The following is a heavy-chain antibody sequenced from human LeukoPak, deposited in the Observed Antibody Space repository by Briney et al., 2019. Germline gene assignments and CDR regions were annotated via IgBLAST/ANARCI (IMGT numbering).Heavy chain of an antibody. V-gene: IGHV4-31*03. CDR2: IYYSGST. D-gene: IGHD2-8*01. CDR1: GGSISSSSYY. CDR3: ARGRGPIVLMVYDY. J-gene: IGHJ4*02. Sequence: PSETLSLTCTVSGGSISSSSYYWGWIRQHPGKGLEWIGYIYYSGSTYYNPSLKSRVTISVDTSKNQFSLKLSSVTAADTAVYYCARGRGPIVLMVYDYWGQGTLVTVSS.